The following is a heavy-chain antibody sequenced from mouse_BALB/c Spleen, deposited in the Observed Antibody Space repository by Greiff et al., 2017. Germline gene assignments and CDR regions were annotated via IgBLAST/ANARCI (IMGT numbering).Heavy chain of an antibody. CDR2: IYPGDGDT. CDR3: ARSDYGSSYDAMDY. D-gene: IGHD1-1*01. V-gene: IGHV1-80*01. CDR1: GYAFSSYW. J-gene: IGHJ4*01. Sequence: LVESGAELVRPGSSVKISCKASGYAFSSYWMNWVKQRPGQGLEWIGQIYPGDGDTNYNGKFKGKATLTADKSSSTAYMQLSSLTSEDSAVYFCARSDYGSSYDAMDYWGQGTSVTVSS.